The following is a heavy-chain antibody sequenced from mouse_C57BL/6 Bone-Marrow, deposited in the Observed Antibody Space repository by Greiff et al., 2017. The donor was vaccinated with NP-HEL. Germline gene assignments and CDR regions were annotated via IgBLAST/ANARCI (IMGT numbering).Heavy chain of an antibody. CDR3: ARANYYGSSDAMDY. CDR1: GFSLTSYG. Sequence: VQLQESGPGLVAPSQSLSITCTVSGFSLTSYGVHWVRQPPGKGLEWLVVIWSDGSTTSNSALKSRLSISKDNSKSQVFLKMNSLQTDDTAMYYCARANYYGSSDAMDYGGQGTSVTVAS. J-gene: IGHJ4*01. D-gene: IGHD1-1*01. CDR2: IWSDGST. V-gene: IGHV2-6*03.